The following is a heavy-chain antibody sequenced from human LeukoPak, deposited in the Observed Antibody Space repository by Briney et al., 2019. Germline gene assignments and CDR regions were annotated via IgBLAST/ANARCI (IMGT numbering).Heavy chain of an antibody. J-gene: IGHJ4*02. V-gene: IGHV5-51*01. CDR1: GYSFTTYW. D-gene: IGHD6-13*01. CDR3: ARQLIPNMAASGYFDY. Sequence: GESLKISCKGSGYSFTTYWIGWVRQMPGKGLEWLGIIYPGDSDTRYSPSFQGQVTISADKSISTAYLQWSSLKASDTAMYYCARQLIPNMAASGYFDYWGQGTLVTVSP. CDR2: IYPGDSDT.